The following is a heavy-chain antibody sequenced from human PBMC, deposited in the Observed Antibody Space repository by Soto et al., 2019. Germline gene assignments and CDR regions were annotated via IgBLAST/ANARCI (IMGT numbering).Heavy chain of an antibody. CDR2: ISGSGGST. J-gene: IGHJ4*02. D-gene: IGHD6-13*01. Sequence: GGPLRLSCAASGFTFSSYAMSWVRQAPGKGLEWVSAISGSGGSTYYADSVKGRFTISRDNSKNTLYLQMNSLRAEDTAVYYCAKDRAPYSSSWYISWDYWGQGTLVTVSS. V-gene: IGHV3-23*01. CDR1: GFTFSSYA. CDR3: AKDRAPYSSSWYISWDY.